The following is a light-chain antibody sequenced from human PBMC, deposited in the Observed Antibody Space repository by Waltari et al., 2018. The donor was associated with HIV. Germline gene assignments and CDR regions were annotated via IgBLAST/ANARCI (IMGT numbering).Light chain of an antibody. J-gene: IGKJ4*01. CDR1: QSISYW. V-gene: IGKV1-5*03. Sequence: DIQMTQSPSTLSASVGDRVTITCRVSQSISYWLAWYQQKPGKAPKLLIYKASTLEAGVPSRFSGSGSETDFTLTIRSLQPDDFATYYCQQYNSYSLTFGGGTKVDIK. CDR3: QQYNSYSLT. CDR2: KAS.